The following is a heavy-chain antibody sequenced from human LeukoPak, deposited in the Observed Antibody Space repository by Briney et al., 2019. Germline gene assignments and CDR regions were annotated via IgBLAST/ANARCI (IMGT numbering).Heavy chain of an antibody. D-gene: IGHD2-2*01. V-gene: IGHV4-4*02. CDR2: IYHSGST. Sequence: SETLSLTCAVSGGSISSSNWWSWVRQPPGKGLEWIGEIYHSGSTNYNPSLKSRVTISVDKSKNQFSLKLSSVTAADTAVYYCARVERGYCSSTSCSNHYYFDYWGQGTLVTVSS. CDR3: ARVERGYCSSTSCSNHYYFDY. J-gene: IGHJ4*02. CDR1: GGSISSSNW.